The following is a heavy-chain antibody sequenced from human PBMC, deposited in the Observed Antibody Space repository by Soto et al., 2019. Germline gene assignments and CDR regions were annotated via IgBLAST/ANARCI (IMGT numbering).Heavy chain of an antibody. J-gene: IGHJ4*02. CDR1: GGSFSGYY. CDR3: ARGGGITYYYDSSGYYYDYYFDY. CDR2: INHSGST. Sequence: SETLSLTCAVYGGSFSGYYWSWIRQPPGKGLEWIGEINHSGSTNYNPSLKSRVTISVDTSKNQFSLKPSSVTAADTAVYYCARGGGITYYYDSSGYYYDYYFDYWGQGTLVTVSS. D-gene: IGHD3-22*01. V-gene: IGHV4-34*01.